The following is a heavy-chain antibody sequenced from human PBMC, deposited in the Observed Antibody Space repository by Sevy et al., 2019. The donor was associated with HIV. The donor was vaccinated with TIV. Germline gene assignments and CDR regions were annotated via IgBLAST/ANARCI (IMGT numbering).Heavy chain of an antibody. CDR1: GGSISSSTYY. V-gene: IGHV4-39*01. D-gene: IGHD3-16*02. CDR3: ARRDYVWGSYRTFDY. J-gene: IGHJ4*02. Sequence: SETLSLTCTVSGGSISSSTYYWGWIRQPLGKGLEWIGSIYYSGSTYYNPSLKSRVTISVDTSKNQFSLKLSSVTAADTAVYYCARRDYVWGSYRTFDYWGQGTLVTVSS. CDR2: IYYSGST.